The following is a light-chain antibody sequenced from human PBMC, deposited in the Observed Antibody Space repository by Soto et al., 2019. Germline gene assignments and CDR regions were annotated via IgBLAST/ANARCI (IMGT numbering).Light chain of an antibody. CDR3: QQYRSSPPYT. CDR2: ASS. CDR1: QSVSNNY. V-gene: IGKV3-20*01. J-gene: IGKJ2*01. Sequence: EVVLTQSPGTLSLSPGERATLSCRASQSVSNNYLAWYQQKPGQSPKLIIFASSDRATGIADRFSGSGSATDFTLTISSLQSEDFAVYYCQQYRSSPPYTFGQGTKLEIK.